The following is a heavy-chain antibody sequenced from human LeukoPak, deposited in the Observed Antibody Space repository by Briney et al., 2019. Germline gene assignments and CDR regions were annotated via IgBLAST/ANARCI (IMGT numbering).Heavy chain of an antibody. D-gene: IGHD3-10*01. Sequence: SETLSLTCTVSGGSISSSSYYWGWIRQPPGKGLEWIGSIYYSGSTYYNPSLKSRVTISVDTSKNQFSLKLSSVTAADTAVYYCARLKGNYYGSGSYHSSYYFDYWGQGTLVTVSS. J-gene: IGHJ4*02. V-gene: IGHV4-39*07. CDR2: IYYSGST. CDR3: ARLKGNYYGSGSYHSSYYFDY. CDR1: GGSISSSSYY.